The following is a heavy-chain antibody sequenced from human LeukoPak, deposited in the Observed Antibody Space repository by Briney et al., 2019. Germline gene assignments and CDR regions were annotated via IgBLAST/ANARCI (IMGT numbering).Heavy chain of an antibody. CDR2: INSQGSST. J-gene: IGHJ3*02. Sequence: GGSLRLSCAASGFTFSSYWMHWVRQAPGKGLVWVSRINSQGSSTTHADSVKGRFTISRDNAKNTLYLQMNSLRAEDTAVYYCTRDLAADAFDIWGQGTMVTVSS. V-gene: IGHV3-74*01. CDR1: GFTFSSYW. CDR3: TRDLAADAFDI. D-gene: IGHD6-25*01.